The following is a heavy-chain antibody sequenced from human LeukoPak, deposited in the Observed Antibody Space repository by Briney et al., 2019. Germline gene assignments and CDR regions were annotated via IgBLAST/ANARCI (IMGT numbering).Heavy chain of an antibody. Sequence: GESLKISCKGSGYSFTSYWIGWVRQMAGKGLEWMGTIYPGDSDTRYSPSFQGQVTISADKSISTAYLQWSSLKASDTAMYYCARQGYCSGGSCYSRGMNYYYYGMDVWGQGTTVTVSS. J-gene: IGHJ6*02. CDR2: IYPGDSDT. D-gene: IGHD2-15*01. CDR3: ARQGYCSGGSCYSRGMNYYYYGMDV. V-gene: IGHV5-51*01. CDR1: GYSFTSYW.